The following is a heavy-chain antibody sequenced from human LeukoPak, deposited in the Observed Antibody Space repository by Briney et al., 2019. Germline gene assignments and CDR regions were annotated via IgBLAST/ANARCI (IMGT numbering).Heavy chain of an antibody. CDR2: IIPILGIA. D-gene: IGHD2/OR15-2a*01. V-gene: IGHV1-69*04. J-gene: IGHJ4*02. CDR1: GGTFSSYA. Sequence: SVKVSCKASGGTFSSYAISWVRQAPGQGLEWMGRIIPILGIANYAQKFQGRVTITADKSTSTAYMELSSLRSEDTAVYCCARGTTERENYWGQGTLVTVSS. CDR3: ARGTTERENY.